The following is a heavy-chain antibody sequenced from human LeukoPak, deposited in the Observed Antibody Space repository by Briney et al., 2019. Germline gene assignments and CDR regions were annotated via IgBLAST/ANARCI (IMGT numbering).Heavy chain of an antibody. V-gene: IGHV4-4*07. CDR2: IYTSGST. Sequence: SETLSLTCTVSGGSINSYYWSWIRQPAGKGLEWIGRIYTSGSTNYNPSLKSRVTMSVDTSKNQFSLKLSSVTAADTAVYYCARGSYDYVWGSYRSGYFDYWGQGTLVTVSS. J-gene: IGHJ4*02. CDR1: GGSINSYY. CDR3: ARGSYDYVWGSYRSGYFDY. D-gene: IGHD3-16*02.